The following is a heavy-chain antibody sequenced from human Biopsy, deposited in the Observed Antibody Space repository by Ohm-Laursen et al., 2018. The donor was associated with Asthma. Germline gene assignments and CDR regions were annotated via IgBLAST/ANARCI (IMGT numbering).Heavy chain of an antibody. CDR2: VFWSGST. D-gene: IGHD4-17*01. CDR3: ARVVSYGDIYFGIDV. V-gene: IGHV4-30-4*01. CDR1: GDYPGSSDHH. J-gene: IGHJ6*02. Sequence: TLSLTCRVSGDYPGSSDHHWAWIRQAPGKGLEWIGFVFWSGSTHYSRSLERRVSISLDTATNEFSMKLWSVTPADTAVYFCARVVSYGDIYFGIDVWGPGNTVVVS.